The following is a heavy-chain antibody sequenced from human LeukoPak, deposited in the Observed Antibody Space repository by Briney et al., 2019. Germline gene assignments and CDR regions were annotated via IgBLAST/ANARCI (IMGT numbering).Heavy chain of an antibody. CDR3: ARVYSYGFLRWYYFDY. Sequence: SETLSLTCTVSGCSISSGGYYWIWIRQHPGNGREWIGYIYYSGSTYYNPSLKSRVTISVDTSKNQFSLKMSSVTAADTAVYYCARVYSYGFLRWYYFDYWGQGTLVTVSS. CDR2: IYYSGST. D-gene: IGHD5-18*01. V-gene: IGHV4-31*03. J-gene: IGHJ4*02. CDR1: GCSISSGGYY.